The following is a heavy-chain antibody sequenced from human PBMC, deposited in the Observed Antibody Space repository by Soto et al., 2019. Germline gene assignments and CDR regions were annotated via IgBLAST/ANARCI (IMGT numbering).Heavy chain of an antibody. J-gene: IGHJ3*02. D-gene: IGHD3-22*01. CDR3: ARASYYYDSSGLI. CDR2: IYRTGST. CDR1: GGSFTSNNW. V-gene: IGHV4-4*02. Sequence: SETLSLTCAVSGGSFTSNNWWTWVRQPPGQGLEWIGEIYRTGSTNYNPSLKSRVTISLYKSENQFSLKVTSLTAAGTAFYYCARASYYYDSSGLIWGQGTMVTVSS.